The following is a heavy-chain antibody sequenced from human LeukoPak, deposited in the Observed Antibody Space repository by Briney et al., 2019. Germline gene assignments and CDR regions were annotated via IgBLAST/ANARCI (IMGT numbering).Heavy chain of an antibody. D-gene: IGHD1-26*01. Sequence: SETLSLTCTVSGGSISSGDYYWSWIRQPPGKGLEWIGCIYYSGSTYYNPSLKSRVTISVDTSKNQFSLKLSSVTAADAAVYYCARGASGSYYSEYFQHWGQGTLVTVSS. V-gene: IGHV4-30-4*08. J-gene: IGHJ1*01. CDR2: IYYSGST. CDR3: ARGASGSYYSEYFQH. CDR1: GGSISSGDYY.